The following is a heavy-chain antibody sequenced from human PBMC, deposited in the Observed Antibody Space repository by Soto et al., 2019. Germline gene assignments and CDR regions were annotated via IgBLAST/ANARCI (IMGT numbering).Heavy chain of an antibody. CDR1: GYTFTSYT. J-gene: IGHJ4*02. D-gene: IGHD2-15*01. V-gene: IGHV1-3*01. CDR3: AREGAHYTPLDH. Sequence: VKVSCKASGYTFTSYTMHWGRQAPGQGLEWMGWINVGNGNTGYSRKFQGRVTNARDMSASTAYIEVTSLTSEDTAIYYCAREGAHYTPLDHWGQGTLVTVSS. CDR2: INVGNGNT.